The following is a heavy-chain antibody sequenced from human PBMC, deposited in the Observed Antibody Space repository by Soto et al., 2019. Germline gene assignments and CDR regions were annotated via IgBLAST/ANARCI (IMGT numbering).Heavy chain of an antibody. CDR2: ISAYNGNT. J-gene: IGHJ5*02. CDR1: GYTFTNYG. D-gene: IGHD3-10*01. CDR3: ARVWFGEQYNWFDP. V-gene: IGHV1-18*01. Sequence: ASVKVSCKTSGYTFTNYGTSWVRQAPGQGLEWMGWISAYNGNTDYSQKFQGRVTITRDTSASTAYMELSSLRSEDTAVYYCARVWFGEQYNWFDPWGQGTLVTVSS.